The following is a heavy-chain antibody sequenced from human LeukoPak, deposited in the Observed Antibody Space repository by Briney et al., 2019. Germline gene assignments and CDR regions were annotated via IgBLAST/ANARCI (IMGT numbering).Heavy chain of an antibody. CDR3: ARDLRYYDSSGYYYVSDY. J-gene: IGHJ4*02. D-gene: IGHD3-22*01. V-gene: IGHV1-69*05. CDR2: IIPIFGTE. Sequence: ASVKVSCKASGGTFNSYGISWVRQPPAQGHEWMGRIIPIFGTENSAQKFQGRVAITTDESTSTAYMELSSLRAEDTAVYYCARDLRYYDSSGYYYVSDYWGQGTVVTASS. CDR1: GGTFNSYG.